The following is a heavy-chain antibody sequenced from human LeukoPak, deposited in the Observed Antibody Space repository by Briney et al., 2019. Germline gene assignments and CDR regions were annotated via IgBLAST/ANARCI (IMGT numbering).Heavy chain of an antibody. V-gene: IGHV3-30-3*01. J-gene: IGHJ4*02. CDR1: GFTFSSYA. D-gene: IGHD3-10*02. CDR2: ISYDGSNK. CDR3: ARDGDYDRSYRSGFDY. Sequence: GGSLRLSCAASGFTFSSYAMHWVPQAPGKGLEWVAVISYDGSNKYYADSVKGRFTISRDNSKNTLYLQMNSLRAEDTALYFCARDGDYDRSYRSGFDYWGQGTLVTVSS.